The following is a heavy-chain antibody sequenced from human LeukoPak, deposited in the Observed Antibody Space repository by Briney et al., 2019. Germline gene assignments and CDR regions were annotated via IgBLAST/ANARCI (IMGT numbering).Heavy chain of an antibody. Sequence: GGSLRLACAASGFAFSSYWMLWVRQVPGKGLVWVCRIDGDGTTTYADFAKGRFTISRDNTNNILYLQMNSLRPEDTAIYYCSSSQFDYWGRGVLVTVSS. CDR2: IDGDGTT. V-gene: IGHV3-74*01. CDR1: GFAFSSYW. CDR3: SSSQFDY. J-gene: IGHJ4*02.